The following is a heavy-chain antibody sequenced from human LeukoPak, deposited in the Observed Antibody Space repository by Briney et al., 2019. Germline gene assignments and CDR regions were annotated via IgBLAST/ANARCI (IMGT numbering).Heavy chain of an antibody. V-gene: IGHV1-18*01. CDR2: ISPHNGIT. CDR1: GYTFTTYG. CDR3: ARSGSADYQEQLGPPGYYHYMDV. J-gene: IGHJ6*03. D-gene: IGHD1-1*01. Sequence: ASVTVSCKTSGYTFTTYGISWVRQPPGQGLEWMGWISPHNGITKYAQKVQGRVTMTTDNSTSTVYLELASLSSDDSALYYCARSGSADYQEQLGPPGYYHYMDVWGEGTTVTVSS.